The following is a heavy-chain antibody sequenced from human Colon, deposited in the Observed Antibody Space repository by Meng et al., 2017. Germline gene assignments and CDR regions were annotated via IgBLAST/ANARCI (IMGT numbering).Heavy chain of an antibody. CDR2: INAGNGNT. J-gene: IGHJ4*02. D-gene: IGHD2/OR15-2a*01. V-gene: IGHV1-3*01. Sequence: QVQLVQSGADVKKPGASVKLSCKASGYTFTNYAIHWVPQAPGQRLEWMGWINAGNGNTKYSQNFQGRFTITRDTSASTAYMELSSLRSEDTAVYYCARGIWSLTKIAYYFDYWGQGTLVTVSS. CDR3: ARGIWSLTKIAYYFDY. CDR1: GYTFTNYA.